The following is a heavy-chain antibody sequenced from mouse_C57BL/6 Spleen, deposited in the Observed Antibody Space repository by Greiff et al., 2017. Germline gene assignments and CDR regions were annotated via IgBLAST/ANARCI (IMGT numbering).Heavy chain of an antibody. J-gene: IGHJ2*01. D-gene: IGHD1-1*01. CDR2: IYWDDDK. Sequence: QVTLKVSGPGILQSSQTLSLPCSFSGFSLSTSGMGVSWIRQPSGQGLEWLAHIYWDDDKRYNPSLQSRLTISKDTSSNQVFLKITSVDTADTATYYCARDYYGPYYFGYWGQGTTLTVAS. CDR3: ARDYYGPYYFGY. V-gene: IGHV8-12*01. CDR1: GFSLSTSGMG.